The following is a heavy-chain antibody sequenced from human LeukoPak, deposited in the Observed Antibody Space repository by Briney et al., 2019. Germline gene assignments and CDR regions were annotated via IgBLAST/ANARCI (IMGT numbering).Heavy chain of an antibody. J-gene: IGHJ4*02. CDR3: ARGTSGTYSPSDY. CDR2: ISTNGGIT. Sequence: GGSLRLSCAASGFTFSSYAMHWVRQAPGKGPEYVSAISTNGGITYYADSVKGRFIISRDNSKNAPYLQMGSLRVEDMAVYYCARGTSGTYSPSDYWGQGTLVTVSS. D-gene: IGHD1-26*01. CDR1: GFTFSSYA. V-gene: IGHV3-64*02.